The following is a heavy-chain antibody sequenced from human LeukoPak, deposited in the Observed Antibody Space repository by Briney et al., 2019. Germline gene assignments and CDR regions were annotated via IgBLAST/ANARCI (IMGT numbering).Heavy chain of an antibody. V-gene: IGHV4-34*01. CDR1: GGSFSGYY. J-gene: IGHJ6*03. Sequence: SETLSLTCAVYGGSFSGYYWSWIRQPPGKGLEWIGEINHSGSTNYNPSLKSRVTISVDTSKNQFSLKLSSVTAADTAVYYCARAPRRRRYYYYYMDVWGKGTTVTVSS. D-gene: IGHD1-1*01. CDR3: ARAPRRRRYYYYYMDV. CDR2: INHSGST.